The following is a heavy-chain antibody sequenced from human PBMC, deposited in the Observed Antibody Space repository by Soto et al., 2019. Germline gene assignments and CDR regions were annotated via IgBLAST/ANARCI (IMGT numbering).Heavy chain of an antibody. D-gene: IGHD3-22*01. J-gene: IGHJ3*02. CDR1: GDSVSSNSAA. V-gene: IGHV6-1*01. CDR2: TYYRSKWYN. Sequence: SQTLSLTCAISGDSVSSNSAAWNWIRQSPSRGLEWLGRTYYRSKWYNDYAVSVKSRITINPDTSKNQFSLQLNSVTPEDTAVYYCARYWYYDSSCYYYESAFDIWGQGTMVTVS. CDR3: ARYWYYDSSCYYYESAFDI.